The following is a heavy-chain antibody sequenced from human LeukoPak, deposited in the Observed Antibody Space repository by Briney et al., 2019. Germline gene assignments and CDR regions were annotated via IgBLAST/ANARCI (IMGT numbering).Heavy chain of an antibody. Sequence: ASVKVSCKASGYTFTSYDINWVRQATGQGLEWMGWMNPNSGNTGYAQKFQGRVTMTRNTSISTAYMELSSLRSEDTAVYYCARQYSSSWYPYYYYMDVWGKGTTVTISS. CDR2: MNPNSGNT. J-gene: IGHJ6*03. CDR3: ARQYSSSWYPYYYYMDV. CDR1: GYTFTSYD. D-gene: IGHD6-13*01. V-gene: IGHV1-8*01.